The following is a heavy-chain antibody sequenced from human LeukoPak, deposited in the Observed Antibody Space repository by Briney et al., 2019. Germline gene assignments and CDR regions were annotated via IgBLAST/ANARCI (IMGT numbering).Heavy chain of an antibody. D-gene: IGHD6-19*01. CDR2: INPNSGGT. V-gene: IGHV1-2*02. Sequence: ASVKVSFKASGYTFTGYYMHWVRQAPGQGLEWMGWINPNSGGTNYAQKFQGRVTMTRDTSISTAYMELSRLRSDDTAVFYCATSSGWKSNIDYWGQGTLVTVSS. CDR1: GYTFTGYY. J-gene: IGHJ4*02. CDR3: ATSSGWKSNIDY.